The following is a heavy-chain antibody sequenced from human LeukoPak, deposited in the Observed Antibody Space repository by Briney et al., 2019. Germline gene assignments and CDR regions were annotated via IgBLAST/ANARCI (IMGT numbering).Heavy chain of an antibody. CDR2: IYYSGST. J-gene: IGHJ4*02. CDR3: ARWGLGDSTSWYEYFDY. D-gene: IGHD6-13*01. V-gene: IGHV4-31*03. CDR1: GGSISSGGYY. Sequence: SETLSLTCTVSGGSISSGGYYWSWLRQHPGKGLEWFGYIYYSGSTYYNPSLKSRVTISVDTSKNQFSLKLSSVTAADTAVYYCARWGLGDSTSWYEYFDYWGKGTLVTVSS.